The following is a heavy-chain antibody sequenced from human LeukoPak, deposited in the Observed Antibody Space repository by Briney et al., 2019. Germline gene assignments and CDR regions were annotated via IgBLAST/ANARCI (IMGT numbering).Heavy chain of an antibody. Sequence: APVKVSCKASGGTFSSYAISWVRQAPGQGLEWMGGIIPIFGTANYAQKFQGRVTITADKSTSTAYMELSSLRSEDTAVYYCALRVFTVSVSFSWFDPWGQGTLVTVSS. CDR1: GGTFSSYA. CDR3: ALRVFTVSVSFSWFDP. V-gene: IGHV1-69*06. CDR2: IIPIFGTA. J-gene: IGHJ5*02. D-gene: IGHD4-11*01.